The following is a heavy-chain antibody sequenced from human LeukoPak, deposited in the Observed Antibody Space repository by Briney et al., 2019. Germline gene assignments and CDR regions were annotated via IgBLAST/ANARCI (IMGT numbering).Heavy chain of an antibody. J-gene: IGHJ4*02. D-gene: IGHD6-19*01. CDR2: ISTSSSYI. Sequence: GGSLRLSCAASGFTFSTYSMNWVRQAPGKGLEWVSSISTSSSYIYYADSVKGRFTISRDNAKNSLYLQMNSLRAEDTAVYYCARASYGGGWWSYTPDYWGQGTLVTVSS. V-gene: IGHV3-21*01. CDR1: GFTFSTYS. CDR3: ARASYGGGWWSYTPDY.